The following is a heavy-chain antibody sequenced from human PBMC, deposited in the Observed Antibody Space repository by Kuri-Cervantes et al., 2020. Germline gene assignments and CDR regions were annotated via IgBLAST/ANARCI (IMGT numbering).Heavy chain of an antibody. CDR2: IYYSGST. CDR3: ARVGSSYAHSGDAFDI. Sequence: GSLRLSCTVSGGSISSSSYYWGWIRQPPGKGLEWIGYIYYSGSTNYNPSLKSRVTISVDTSKNQFSLKLSSVTAADTAVYYCARVGSSYAHSGDAFDIWGQGTMVTVSS. CDR1: GGSISSSSYY. J-gene: IGHJ3*02. D-gene: IGHD2-2*01. V-gene: IGHV4-61*05.